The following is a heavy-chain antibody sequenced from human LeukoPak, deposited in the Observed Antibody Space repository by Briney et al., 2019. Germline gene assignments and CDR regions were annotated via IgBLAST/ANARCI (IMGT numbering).Heavy chain of an antibody. V-gene: IGHV1-8*01. Sequence: ASVKVSCKASGYTFTSYDIIWVRHATGQALEWMGWMNPNSGNTGYAQKFQGRVTMTRNTSISTAYMELSSLRSEDTAVYYCARGNRRGILGELFTYWGQGTLVTVSS. D-gene: IGHD3-10*01. CDR1: GYTFTSYD. CDR2: MNPNSGNT. CDR3: ARGNRRGILGELFTY. J-gene: IGHJ4*02.